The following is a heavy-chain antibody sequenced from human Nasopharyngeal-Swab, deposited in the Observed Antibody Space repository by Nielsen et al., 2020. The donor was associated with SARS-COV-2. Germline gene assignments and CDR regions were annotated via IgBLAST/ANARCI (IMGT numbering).Heavy chain of an antibody. CDR3: ASNTGPYYDSSGYYLDY. V-gene: IGHV1-46*01. Sequence: ASVKVSCKASGYTFTSYYMHWVRQAPGQGLEWMGLINPSGGSTTYAQKFQGRLTMTRDTSTSTVYMELSSLRSEDTAVYYCASNTGPYYDSSGYYLDYWGQGTLVTVSS. D-gene: IGHD3-22*01. CDR2: INPSGGST. J-gene: IGHJ4*02. CDR1: GYTFTSYY.